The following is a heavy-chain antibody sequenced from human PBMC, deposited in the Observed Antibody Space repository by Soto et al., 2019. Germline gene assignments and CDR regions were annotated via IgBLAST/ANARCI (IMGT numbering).Heavy chain of an antibody. Sequence: SETLSLTCTVSGGSISSYYWSWIRQPPGKGLEWIGYIYYSGSTNYNPSLKSRVTISVDTSKNQFSLKLSSVTAADTAVYYCARIGDYDFWSGDVGFVYWGQGTLVTVSS. V-gene: IGHV4-59*08. CDR2: IYYSGST. CDR3: ARIGDYDFWSGDVGFVY. J-gene: IGHJ4*02. D-gene: IGHD3-3*01. CDR1: GGSISSYY.